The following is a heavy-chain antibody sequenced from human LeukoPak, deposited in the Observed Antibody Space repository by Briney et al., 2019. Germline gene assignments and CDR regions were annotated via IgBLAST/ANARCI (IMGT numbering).Heavy chain of an antibody. V-gene: IGHV4-34*01. CDR1: GGSFSGYY. CDR2: INHSGST. CDR3: AREYFR. J-gene: IGHJ4*02. Sequence: PAETLSLTCAVYGGSFSGYYWSWIRQPPGKGLEWIGEINHSGSTNYNPSLTSRVTISVDTSKNQFSLKLSSVTAADTAVYYCAREYFRWGQGTLVTVSS. D-gene: IGHD3-9*01.